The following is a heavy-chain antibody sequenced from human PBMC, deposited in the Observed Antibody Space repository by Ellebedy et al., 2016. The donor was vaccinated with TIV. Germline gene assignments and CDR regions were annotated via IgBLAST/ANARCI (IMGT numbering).Heavy chain of an antibody. J-gene: IGHJ4*02. CDR1: GFTFSSYA. Sequence: GESLKISCAASGFTFSSYAMSWVRQAPGKGLEWVSAISGSGGRTYYVDSVKGRFTISRDNAKNSLYLQMNSLRADDTAVYYCARDEPYCSGGSCNRFDYWGQGTLVTVSS. CDR3: ARDEPYCSGGSCNRFDY. CDR2: ISGSGGRT. V-gene: IGHV3-23*01. D-gene: IGHD2-15*01.